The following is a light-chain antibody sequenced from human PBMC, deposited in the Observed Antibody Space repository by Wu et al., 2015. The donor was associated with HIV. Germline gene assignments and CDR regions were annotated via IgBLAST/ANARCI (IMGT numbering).Light chain of an antibody. V-gene: IGKV3-20*01. CDR3: QQYGTSPRT. CDR1: QSITSNY. Sequence: EIVLTQSPGTLSLSPGERATLSCRASQSITSNYLAWYQQKPGQAPRLLIYGVSSRATGIPDRFSGSGSGTDFTLTISRVEPEDFAVYYCQQYGTSPRTFGRGTKVEIK. J-gene: IGKJ1*01. CDR2: GVS.